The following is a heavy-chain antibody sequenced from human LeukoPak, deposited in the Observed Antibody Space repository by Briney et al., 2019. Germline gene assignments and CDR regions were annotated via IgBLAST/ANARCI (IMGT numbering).Heavy chain of an antibody. CDR2: ISYDGSNK. D-gene: IGHD3-10*01. CDR1: GFTFSSYA. V-gene: IGHV3-30-3*01. Sequence: GGSLRLSCAASGFTFSSYAMHWVRQAPGKGLEWVAVISYDGSNKYYADSVKGRFTISRDNSKNTLYLQMNSLRAEDTAVYYCARDEHRIVRRPHIDYWGQGTLVTVSS. J-gene: IGHJ4*02. CDR3: ARDEHRIVRRPHIDY.